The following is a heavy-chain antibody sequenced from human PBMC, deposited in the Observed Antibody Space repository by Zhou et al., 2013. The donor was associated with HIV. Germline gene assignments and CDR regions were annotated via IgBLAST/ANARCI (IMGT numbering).Heavy chain of an antibody. J-gene: IGHJ4*02. D-gene: IGHD6-13*01. Sequence: QVQLVQSGAEVKKPGSSVKVSCKASGGTFSSYAISWVRQATGQGLEWMGWMNPNSGNTGYARKFQGRLTMTTNTSISTAFMELRSLRSEDTAIYFCARGFIAAAGTPPIHFDYWGPGTVVTVSA. CDR1: GGTFSSYA. CDR2: MNPNSGNT. V-gene: IGHV1-8*02. CDR3: ARGFIAAAGTPPIHFDY.